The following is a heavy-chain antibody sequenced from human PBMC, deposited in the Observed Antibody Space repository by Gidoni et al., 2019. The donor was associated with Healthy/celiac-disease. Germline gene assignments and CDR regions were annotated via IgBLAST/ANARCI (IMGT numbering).Heavy chain of an antibody. D-gene: IGHD3-22*01. CDR3: AKRGDSSGRLSNWYFDL. CDR1: GFTFSSYA. J-gene: IGHJ2*01. Sequence: EVQLLESGGGLVQPGGSLRLSCAAYGFTFSSYAMSWVRQAPGKGLEWVSAISGSGGSTYYADSVKGRFTISRDNSKNTLYLQMNSLRAEDTAVYYCAKRGDSSGRLSNWYFDLWGRGTLVTVSS. V-gene: IGHV3-23*01. CDR2: ISGSGGST.